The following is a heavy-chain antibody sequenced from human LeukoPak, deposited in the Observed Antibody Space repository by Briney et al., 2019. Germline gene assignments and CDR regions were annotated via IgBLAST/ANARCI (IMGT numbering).Heavy chain of an antibody. Sequence: SVKVSSKASGVTFSIYAISSVRHAPGPGLEWMGGIIPIFGTANYAQTFQGRVTITTDESTSTAYLELSSLRSEATAAYFCARDRRLKYDVMSGYFSWGEGNLVTVSP. J-gene: IGHJ5*02. CDR1: GVTFSIYA. V-gene: IGHV1-69*05. CDR3: ARDRRLKYDVMSGYFS. D-gene: IGHD3-3*01. CDR2: IIPIFGTA.